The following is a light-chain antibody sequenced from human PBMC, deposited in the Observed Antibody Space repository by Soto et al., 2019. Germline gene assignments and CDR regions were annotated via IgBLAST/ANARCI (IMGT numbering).Light chain of an antibody. V-gene: IGKV1-5*01. CDR1: QSISSS. CDR3: QHYSTYSA. CDR2: DAS. J-gene: IGKJ1*01. Sequence: DIQMTQSPSTLSASVGDRVTITCRASQSISSSLAWYQQKPGKAPKLLIYDASNLESGVPSIFSGSGSRTEFTLTISSLPPDDFATYYCQHYSTYSAFGQGTRVEIK.